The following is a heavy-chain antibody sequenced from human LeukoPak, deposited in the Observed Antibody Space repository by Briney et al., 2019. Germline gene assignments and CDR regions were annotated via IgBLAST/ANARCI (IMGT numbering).Heavy chain of an antibody. D-gene: IGHD4-17*01. CDR2: IYSGGST. J-gene: IGHJ4*02. V-gene: IGHV3-53*04. CDR1: GFTVSSNY. CDR3: ARGLPYGDYGFDY. Sequence: HPGGSLRLSCAASGFTVSSNYMSWVRQAPGKGLEWVSVIYSGGSTYYADSVKGRFTISRHNSKNTLYLQMNSLRAEDTAVYCCARGLPYGDYGFDYWGQGTLVTVSS.